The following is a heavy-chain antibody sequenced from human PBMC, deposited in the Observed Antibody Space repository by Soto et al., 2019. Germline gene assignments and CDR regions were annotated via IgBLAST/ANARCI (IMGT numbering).Heavy chain of an antibody. D-gene: IGHD2-21*01. CDR2: IYVTGAV. V-gene: IGHV4-31*03. CDR1: GAALNSGNYY. J-gene: IGHJ5*02. CDR3: ARLRIATNNYKWFDP. Sequence: SETLSLTCSVSGAALNSGNYYWSWIRQVPGKGLEWIGHIYVTGAVGYNPSLRDRITISQDTSERQFSLNLRLVTAADTAVYYCARLRIATNNYKWFDPWGQGILVTVSS.